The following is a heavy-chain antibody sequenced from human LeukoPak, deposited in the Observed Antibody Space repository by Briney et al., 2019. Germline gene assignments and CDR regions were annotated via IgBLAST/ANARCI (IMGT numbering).Heavy chain of an antibody. CDR2: IGTSSTTI. Sequence: GGSLRLSCAASGFTFSSYTMNWVRQPPGKGLEWASNIGTSSTTIYYADSVKGRFTISRDNAKNSLYLQMNSLRADDTAVYYCARNIPVTRWGYWGQGTLVTVSS. CDR1: GFTFSSYT. D-gene: IGHD2-21*01. V-gene: IGHV3-48*01. J-gene: IGHJ4*02. CDR3: ARNIPVTRWGY.